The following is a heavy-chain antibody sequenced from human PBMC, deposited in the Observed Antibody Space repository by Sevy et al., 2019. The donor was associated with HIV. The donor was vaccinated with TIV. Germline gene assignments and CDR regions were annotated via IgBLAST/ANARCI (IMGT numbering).Heavy chain of an antibody. D-gene: IGHD2-21*02. V-gene: IGHV3-48*02. CDR3: ARDKAIGGGDYVPFDY. Sequence: EGSLRLSCAASGFTFSSYSMNWVLQAPGKGLEWVSYISSSSSTIYYADSVKGRFTISRDNAKNSLYLQMNSLRDEDTAVYYCARDKAIGGGDYVPFDYWGQGTLVTVSS. CDR1: GFTFSSYS. CDR2: ISSSSSTI. J-gene: IGHJ4*02.